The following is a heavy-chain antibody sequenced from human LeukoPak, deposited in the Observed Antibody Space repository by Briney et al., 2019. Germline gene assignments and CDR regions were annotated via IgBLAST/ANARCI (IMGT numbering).Heavy chain of an antibody. D-gene: IGHD2-2*01. CDR2: IYTSGST. Sequence: SQTLSLTCTVSGGSISSGSYYWSWIRQPAGKGLEWIGRIYTSGSTNYNPSLKSRVTISVDTSKNQFSLKLSSVTAADTAVYYCARAVGYCSSTSCPKDRFDPWGQGTLVTVSS. J-gene: IGHJ5*02. CDR1: GGSISSGSYY. CDR3: ARAVGYCSSTSCPKDRFDP. V-gene: IGHV4-61*02.